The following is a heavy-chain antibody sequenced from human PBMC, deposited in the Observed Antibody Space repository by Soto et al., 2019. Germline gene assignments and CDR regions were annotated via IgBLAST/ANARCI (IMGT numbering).Heavy chain of an antibody. Sequence: GGPLRLPCAPSGFTFRSFPMNWVRQPPGKGLEWVSTISSNSAYIYYTDALRGRFTISRDNAKNSLHLQMNSLRAEDTAVYYCTRDASRDSSARGWFDPWGPGTLVTFSS. V-gene: IGHV3-21*01. J-gene: IGHJ5*02. D-gene: IGHD6-13*01. CDR2: ISSNSAYI. CDR3: TRDASRDSSARGWFDP. CDR1: GFTFRSFP.